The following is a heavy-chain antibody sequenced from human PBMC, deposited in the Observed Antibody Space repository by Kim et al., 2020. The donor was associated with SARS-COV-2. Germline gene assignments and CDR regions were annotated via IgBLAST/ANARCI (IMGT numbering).Heavy chain of an antibody. Sequence: SETLSLTCSVYGGSFSDYSWTWIRQSPGMGLEWIGEISHSGGTTYNRSLKSRVTISVDTSKNQFSLKLTSVTAADTAMYYCARGYYGSGFNWFDPWGQGTRVTVSS. D-gene: IGHD3-10*01. CDR3: ARGYYGSGFNWFDP. CDR1: GGSFSDYS. CDR2: ISHSGGT. J-gene: IGHJ5*02. V-gene: IGHV4-34*01.